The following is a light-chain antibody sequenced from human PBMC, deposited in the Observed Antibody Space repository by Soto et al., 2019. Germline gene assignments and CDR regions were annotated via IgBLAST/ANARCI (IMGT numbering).Light chain of an antibody. Sequence: QSALTQPASVSGSPGQSITISCSGTSSDIGDYDYVSWYQQHPGKAPKLIIYEVSNRSPGVSNRFSGSKSGNTASLTISGLRAEDEGDYYCSSYIITTTVLFGAGTKVTVL. CDR3: SSYIITTTVL. CDR1: SSDIGDYDY. CDR2: EVS. J-gene: IGLJ2*01. V-gene: IGLV2-14*01.